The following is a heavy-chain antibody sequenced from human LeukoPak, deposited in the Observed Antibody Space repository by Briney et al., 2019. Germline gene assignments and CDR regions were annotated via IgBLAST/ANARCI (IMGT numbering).Heavy chain of an antibody. Sequence: KASETLSLTCTVSGGSISSGSYYWSWIRQPAGKGLEWIGRIYTSGSTNYNPSLKSRVTISVDTSKNQFSLKLSSVTAADTAVYYCARKELGYCSSTSCYSDAFDIWGQGTMVTVSS. CDR3: ARKELGYCSSTSCYSDAFDI. J-gene: IGHJ3*02. V-gene: IGHV4-61*02. CDR2: IYTSGST. CDR1: GGSISSGSYY. D-gene: IGHD2-2*02.